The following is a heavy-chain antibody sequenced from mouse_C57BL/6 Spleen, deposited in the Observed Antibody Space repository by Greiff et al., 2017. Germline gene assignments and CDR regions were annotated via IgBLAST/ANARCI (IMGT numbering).Heavy chain of an antibody. V-gene: IGHV5-12*01. J-gene: IGHJ1*03. CDR2: ISNGGGST. D-gene: IGHD5-5*01. CDR1: GFTFSDYY. CDR3: ARTTRGYFDV. Sequence: EVHLVESGGGLVQPGGSLKLSCAASGFTFSDYYMYWVRQTPEKRLEWVAYISNGGGSTYYPDTVKGRFTISRDNAKNTLYLQMSRLKSEDTAMYYCARTTRGYFDVWGTGTTVTVSA.